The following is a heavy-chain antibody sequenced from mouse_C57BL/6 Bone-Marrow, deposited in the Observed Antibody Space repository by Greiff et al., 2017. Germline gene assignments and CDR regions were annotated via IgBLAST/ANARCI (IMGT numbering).Heavy chain of an antibody. CDR1: GYTFTSYW. D-gene: IGHD1-1*01. V-gene: IGHV1-64*01. CDR2: IHPNSGST. Sequence: QVQLQQPGAELVKPGASVKLSCKASGYTFTSYWMHWVKQRPGQGLEWIGMIHPNSGSTNYNEKFKSKATLTVDKSSSTAYMQLSSLTSEDSAVYYWARGGYGSTYWYFDVWGTGTTVTVAS. J-gene: IGHJ1*03. CDR3: ARGGYGSTYWYFDV.